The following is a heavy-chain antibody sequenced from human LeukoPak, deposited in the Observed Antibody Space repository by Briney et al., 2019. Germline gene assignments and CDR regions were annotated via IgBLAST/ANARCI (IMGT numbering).Heavy chain of an antibody. D-gene: IGHD6-13*01. V-gene: IGHV3-7*01. CDR1: GFTFSNYW. J-gene: IGHJ5*02. CDR2: IKQDGSEK. CDR3: AREISSWYRTEGRFDP. Sequence: GGSLRLSCAASGFTFSNYWMTWVRQAPGKGLEWVANIKQDGSEKYCLDSVRGRFTISRDNAKNSLYLQMNSLRVGDTAAYYCAREISSWYRTEGRFDPWGQGTLVTVSS.